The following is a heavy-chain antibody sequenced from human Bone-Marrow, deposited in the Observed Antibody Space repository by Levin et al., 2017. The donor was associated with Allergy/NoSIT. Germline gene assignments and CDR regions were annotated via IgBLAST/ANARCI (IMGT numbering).Heavy chain of an antibody. J-gene: IGHJ6*02. CDR3: ARARIKSNLGVKHYYYGMDV. Sequence: SCEASGFTFSHYAIHWVRQAPGKGLEWVAVISYDGYNTYYAESVKGRFTISRDNSKNTMYLQMNRMRAEDTAVYCCARARIKSNLGVKHYYYGMDVWGQGTTVTVSS. V-gene: IGHV3-30-3*01. D-gene: IGHD3-3*01. CDR2: ISYDGYNT. CDR1: GFTFSHYA.